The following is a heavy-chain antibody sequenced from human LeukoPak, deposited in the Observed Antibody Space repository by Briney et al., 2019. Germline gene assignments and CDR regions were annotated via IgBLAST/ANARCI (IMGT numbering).Heavy chain of an antibody. CDR3: ASVEYSSSGRAPGHDY. Sequence: PGRSLRLSCAASGFTFSSYAMHWFRQAPGKGLEWVAVISYDGSNKYYADSVKGRFTISRDNSKNTLYLQMNSLRAEDTAVYYCASVEYSSSGRAPGHDYWGQGTLVTVSS. V-gene: IGHV3-30-3*01. D-gene: IGHD6-6*01. J-gene: IGHJ4*02. CDR1: GFTFSSYA. CDR2: ISYDGSNK.